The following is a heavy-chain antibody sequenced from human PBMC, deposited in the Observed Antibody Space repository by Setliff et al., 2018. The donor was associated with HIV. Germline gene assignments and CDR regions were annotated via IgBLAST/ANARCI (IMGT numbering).Heavy chain of an antibody. CDR3: ARCLKDIVVVPYAGGGMDV. CDR2: IIPFFRTT. J-gene: IGHJ6*03. V-gene: IGHV1-69*05. CDR1: GYTFSNYG. Sequence: SVKVSCKASGYTFSNYGISWVRQAPGQGLEWMGGIIPFFRTTNYAQKFQGRVTITTDESTSTAYMELSSLRSEDTAVYYCARCLKDIVVVPYAGGGMDVWGKGTTVTVSS. D-gene: IGHD2-2*01.